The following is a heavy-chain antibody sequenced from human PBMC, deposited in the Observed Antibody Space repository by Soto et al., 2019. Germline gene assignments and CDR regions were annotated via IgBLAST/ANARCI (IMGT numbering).Heavy chain of an antibody. V-gene: IGHV1-69*13. CDR2: IIPIFGTA. CDR3: ASVDYGSGSHDY. D-gene: IGHD3-10*01. J-gene: IGHJ4*02. CDR1: GGTFSSYA. Sequence: SVKVSCKASGGTFSSYAISWVRQAPGQGLGWMGGIIPIFGTANYAQKFQGRVTITADESTSTAYMELSSLRSEDTAVYYCASVDYGSGSHDYWGQGTLVTVS.